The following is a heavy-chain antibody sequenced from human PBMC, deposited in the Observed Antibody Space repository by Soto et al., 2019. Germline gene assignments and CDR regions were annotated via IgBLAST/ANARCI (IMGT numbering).Heavy chain of an antibody. Sequence: SETLSLTCTASGGSISSYYWSWIRQPPGKGLEWIGYIYYSGSTNYNPSLKSRVTISVDTSKNQFSLKLSSVTAADTAVYYCARGPTVAASGGYYYYGMDVWGQGTTVTVSS. CDR1: GGSISSYY. V-gene: IGHV4-59*01. D-gene: IGHD4-17*01. J-gene: IGHJ6*02. CDR2: IYYSGST. CDR3: ARGPTVAASGGYYYYGMDV.